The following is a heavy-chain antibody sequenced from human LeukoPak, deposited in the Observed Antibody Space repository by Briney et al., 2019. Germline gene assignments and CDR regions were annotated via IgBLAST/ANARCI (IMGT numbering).Heavy chain of an antibody. J-gene: IGHJ4*02. V-gene: IGHV3-30-3*01. D-gene: IGHD3-22*01. CDR3: ARGDSLVEVLTEFDY. CDR2: ISYDGTNK. Sequence: GGSLRLSCAASGFTFSSYAMHWVRQAPGKGLEWVAVISYDGTNKYYADSVKGRFTISRDNSKNTLYLQMNSLRAEDTAVYYCARGDSLVEVLTEFDYWGQGTLVTVSS. CDR1: GFTFSSYA.